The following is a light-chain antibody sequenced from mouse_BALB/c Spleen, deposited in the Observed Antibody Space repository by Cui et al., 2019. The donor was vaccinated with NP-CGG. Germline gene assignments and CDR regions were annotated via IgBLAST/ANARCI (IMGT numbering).Light chain of an antibody. CDR2: GTN. CDR1: TGAVTTSNY. CDR3: SLWYSNHWV. Sequence: LLTHESALTTSPGETVTLTCRSSTGAVTTSNYANWVQEKPDHLFTGLIGGTNNRAPGVPARFSGSLIGDKAALTITGAQTEDEAIYFCSLWYSNHWVFGGGTKLTVL. J-gene: IGLJ1*01. V-gene: IGLV1*01.